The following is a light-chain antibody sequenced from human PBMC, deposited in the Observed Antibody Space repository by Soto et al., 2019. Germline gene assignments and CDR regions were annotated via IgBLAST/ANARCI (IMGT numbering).Light chain of an antibody. CDR1: SSDVGGYDF. Sequence: QSALTQPRSVSGSPGQSVTISCTGTSSDVGGYDFVSWYQQHPGKAPKLMISDVSKRPSGVPDRFSGSKSGNTASLTISGLQAEGEADYYCCSYAGDLALFGGGTKVTVL. CDR3: CSYAGDLAL. CDR2: DVS. J-gene: IGLJ2*01. V-gene: IGLV2-11*01.